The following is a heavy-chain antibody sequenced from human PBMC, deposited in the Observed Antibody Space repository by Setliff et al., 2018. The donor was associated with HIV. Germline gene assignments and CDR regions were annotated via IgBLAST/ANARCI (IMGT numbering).Heavy chain of an antibody. J-gene: IGHJ4*02. D-gene: IGHD1-26*01. CDR3: ATDLSGSYWYYFDY. CDR2: VDPEDGET. Sequence: ASVKVSCKASGYTFTDYYMHWVQQAPGKGLEWMGRVDPEDGETIYAEKFQGRVTITADTSTDTAYMELSSLRSEDTAVYYCATDLSGSYWYYFDYWGQGTLVTVSS. CDR1: GYTFTDYY. V-gene: IGHV1-69-2*01.